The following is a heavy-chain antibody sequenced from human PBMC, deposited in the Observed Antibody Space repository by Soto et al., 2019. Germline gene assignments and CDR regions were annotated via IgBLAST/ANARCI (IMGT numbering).Heavy chain of an antibody. CDR3: ARDTVGYSYSRGFYYYYGMDV. CDR2: ISYDGSNK. CDR1: GFTFSSYA. J-gene: IGHJ6*02. V-gene: IGHV3-30-3*01. Sequence: PGGSLRLSCAASGFTFSSYAMHWVRQAPGKGLEWVAVISYDGSNKYYADSVKGRFTISRDNSKNTLYLQMNSLRAEDTAVYYCARDTVGYSYSRGFYYYYGMDVWGQGTTVTVS. D-gene: IGHD5-18*01.